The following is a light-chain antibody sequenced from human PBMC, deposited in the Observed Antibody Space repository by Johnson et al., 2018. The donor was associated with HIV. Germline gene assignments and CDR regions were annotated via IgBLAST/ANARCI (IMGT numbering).Light chain of an antibody. Sequence: QSVLTQSPSVSAAPGQKVTISCSGSSSNIGSHYVSWYQQVPGTAPRLVIYDTIKRHSGIPDRFSGSKSGTSATLGITGLQTGDEADYYCGTWDSSMSAVFGSGTKVTVL. J-gene: IGLJ1*01. CDR3: GTWDSSMSAV. CDR1: SSNIGSHY. CDR2: DTI. V-gene: IGLV1-51*01.